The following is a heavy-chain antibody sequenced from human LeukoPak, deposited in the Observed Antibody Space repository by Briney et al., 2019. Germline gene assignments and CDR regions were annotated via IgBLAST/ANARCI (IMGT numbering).Heavy chain of an antibody. CDR2: IYHSGST. J-gene: IGHJ2*01. CDR3: ARALNAAGRYFDL. D-gene: IGHD1-26*01. Sequence: PSQTLSLTCTVSGGSISSGGYHWSWIRQPPGKGLEWIGYIYHSGSTYYNPSLKSRVTISVDRSKNQFSLKLSSVTAADTAVYYCARALNAAGRYFDLWGRGTLVTVSS. V-gene: IGHV4-30-2*01. CDR1: GGSISSGGYH.